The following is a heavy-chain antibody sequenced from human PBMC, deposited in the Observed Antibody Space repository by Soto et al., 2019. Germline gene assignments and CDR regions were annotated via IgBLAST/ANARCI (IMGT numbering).Heavy chain of an antibody. V-gene: IGHV1-18*04. J-gene: IGHJ4*02. Sequence: QVQVVQSGAEVKKPGASVKVSCKASGFTFTNHGISWVRQAPGQGLEWMAWISAENGNTNHAQKFQGRVTMSIDTSTSTAYMELTSLRSDDTAVYYCARHCSGWREADYWGQGTLVTVSS. CDR1: GFTFTNHG. CDR2: ISAENGNT. D-gene: IGHD6-19*01. CDR3: ARHCSGWREADY.